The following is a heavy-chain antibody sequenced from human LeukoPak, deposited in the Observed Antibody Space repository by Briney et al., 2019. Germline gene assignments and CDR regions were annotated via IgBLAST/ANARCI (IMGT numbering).Heavy chain of an antibody. CDR1: GGTFSHYA. J-gene: IGHJ5*01. CDR2: IIPIFGTA. D-gene: IGHD6-13*01. Sequence: SVKVSCKASGGTFSHYAHSWVRQAPGPGLEWMGGIIPIFGTANYAQKFQGRVTITADESMSTAYMELSSLRSDDTAVYYCARGAAGTPLNWFDPWGQGTMVTVSS. CDR3: ARGAAGTPLNWFDP. V-gene: IGHV1-69*13.